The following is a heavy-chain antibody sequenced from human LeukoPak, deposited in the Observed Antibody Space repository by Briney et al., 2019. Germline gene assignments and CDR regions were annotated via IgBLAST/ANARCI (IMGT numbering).Heavy chain of an antibody. Sequence: GVSLRLSCAASGFTFSSYSINWVRQAPGKGLEWVSSISSGSGYIYYADSVKGRFTISRDDAKNSLYLQMNSLRADDTAVYYCARDGWPGSSYYRPFDYWGQGTLVTVSS. CDR2: ISSGSGYI. V-gene: IGHV3-21*01. J-gene: IGHJ4*02. CDR1: GFTFSSYS. D-gene: IGHD6-13*01. CDR3: ARDGWPGSSYYRPFDY.